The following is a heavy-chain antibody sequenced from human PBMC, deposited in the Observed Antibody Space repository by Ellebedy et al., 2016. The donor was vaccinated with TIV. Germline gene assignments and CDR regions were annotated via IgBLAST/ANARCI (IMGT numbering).Heavy chain of an antibody. CDR2: IHYSGSS. CDR1: GGSISSYY. V-gene: IGHV4-59*01. D-gene: IGHD3-16*01. CDR3: ARTTWGTGDAFDI. Sequence: MPSETLSLTCTVSGGSISSYYWSRIRQTPGKGLEWIGFIHYSGSSNNNPSLQSRVTISVDTSKNQVSLNVNSVTAADTAVYYCARTTWGTGDAFDIWGQGTMVTVSS. J-gene: IGHJ3*02.